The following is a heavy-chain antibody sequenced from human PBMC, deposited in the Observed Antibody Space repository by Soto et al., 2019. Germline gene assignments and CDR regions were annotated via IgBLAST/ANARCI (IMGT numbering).Heavy chain of an antibody. CDR1: EFTFTRYS. CDR3: ARESEDLTSNFDY. V-gene: IGHV3-21*06. J-gene: IGHJ4*02. CDR2: ISSTTNYI. Sequence: GVLRLSCAASEFTFTRYSMNWVRQAPGKGLEWVSSISSTTNYIYYGDSMKGRFTISRDNAKNSLYLEMNSLRAEDTAVYYCARESEDLTSNFDYWGQGTLVTVSS.